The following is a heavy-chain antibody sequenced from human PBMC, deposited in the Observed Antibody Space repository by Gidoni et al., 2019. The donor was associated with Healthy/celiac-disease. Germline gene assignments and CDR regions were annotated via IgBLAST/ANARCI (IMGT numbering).Heavy chain of an antibody. D-gene: IGHD3-22*01. CDR3: TTDDYDSSGYYGGIDY. CDR2: IKSKTDGGTT. CDR1: GFTFSNSW. V-gene: IGHV3-15*01. Sequence: EVQLVESGGGVVKPGGSLRLPCAASGFTFSNSWMSWVRQAPGKGLEWVGRIKSKTDGGTTDYAAPVKGRFTISRDDSKNTLYLQMNSLKTEDTAVYYCTTDDYDSSGYYGGIDYWGQGTLVTVSS. J-gene: IGHJ4*02.